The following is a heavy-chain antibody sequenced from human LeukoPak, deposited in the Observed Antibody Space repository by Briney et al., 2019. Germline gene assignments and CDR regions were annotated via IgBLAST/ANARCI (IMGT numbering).Heavy chain of an antibody. CDR3: ARSEQLDAFDI. CDR2: ISYDGSNK. D-gene: IGHD6-6*01. J-gene: IGHJ3*02. CDR1: GFTFSSYA. Sequence: GGSLRLSCAASGFTFSSYAMHWVRQAPGKGLEWVAVISYDGSNKYYADSVKGRFTISRDNSKNTLYLQMNSLRAEDTAVYYCARSEQLDAFDIWGQGTMVTVSS. V-gene: IGHV3-30*04.